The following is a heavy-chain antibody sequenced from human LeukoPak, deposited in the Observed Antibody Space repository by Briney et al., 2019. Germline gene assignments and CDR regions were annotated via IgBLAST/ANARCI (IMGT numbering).Heavy chain of an antibody. CDR1: GGSISSHY. J-gene: IGHJ3*02. CDR3: AKVVPAAWDAFDI. CDR2: IYYGGST. D-gene: IGHD2-2*01. Sequence: QSSETLSLTCTVSGGSISSHYWSWIRQPPGKGLEWIGYIYYGGSTNYNPSLKSRVTISVDTSKNQFSLKLSSVTAADTAVYYCAKVVPAAWDAFDIWGQGTMVTVSS. V-gene: IGHV4-59*11.